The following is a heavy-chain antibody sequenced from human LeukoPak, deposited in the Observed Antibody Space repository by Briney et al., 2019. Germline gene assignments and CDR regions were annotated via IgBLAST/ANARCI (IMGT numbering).Heavy chain of an antibody. J-gene: IGHJ6*03. Sequence: GGSLRLSCAASGFTFSSYGMHWVRQAPGKGLGWVAVIWYDGSNKYYADSVKGRFTISRDNSKNTLYLQMNSLRAEDTAVYYCAIAGYSSSWPNQYYMDVWGKGTTVTVSS. D-gene: IGHD6-13*01. CDR3: AIAGYSSSWPNQYYMDV. CDR1: GFTFSSYG. CDR2: IWYDGSNK. V-gene: IGHV3-33*01.